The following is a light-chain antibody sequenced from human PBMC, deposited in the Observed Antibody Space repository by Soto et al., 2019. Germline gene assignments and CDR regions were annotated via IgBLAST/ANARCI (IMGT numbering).Light chain of an antibody. CDR2: AAS. Sequence: LTQSPGTLSLSPGERATLSCRASQSVSSSYLVWYQQKPGKAPKLLIYAASTLQSGVPSRFSGSGSGTEFTLTISSLQPEDFATYYCQQLDSYPITFGQGTRLEIK. V-gene: IGKV1-9*01. J-gene: IGKJ5*01. CDR3: QQLDSYPIT. CDR1: QSVSSSY.